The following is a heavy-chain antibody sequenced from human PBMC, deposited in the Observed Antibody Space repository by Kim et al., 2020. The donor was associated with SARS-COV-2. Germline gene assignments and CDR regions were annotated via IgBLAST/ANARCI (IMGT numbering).Heavy chain of an antibody. CDR2: VSGSGDHT. J-gene: IGHJ5*02. D-gene: IGHD3-3*01. V-gene: IGHV3-23*01. CDR1: GFTFDSYA. Sequence: GGSLRLSCAASGFTFDSYAMSWVRQASGKGLEWVSSVSGSGDHTQYADSVKGRFTISRDNSRNNLHLQMNNLGADDAALYYCAKSRGHPWSGYVDWFDH. CDR3: AKSRGHPWSGYVDWFDH.